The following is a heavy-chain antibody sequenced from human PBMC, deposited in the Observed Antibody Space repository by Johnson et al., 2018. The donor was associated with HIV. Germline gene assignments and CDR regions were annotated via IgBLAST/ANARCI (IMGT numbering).Heavy chain of an antibody. CDR1: GFTFSSYG. V-gene: IGHV3-13*01. J-gene: IGHJ3*02. CDR2: IGTAGDT. Sequence: VQLVESGGGILQPGGSLRLSCAASGFTFSSYGMHWVRQATGKGLEWVSAIGTAGDTYYPGSVKGRFTISRENAKNSLYLQMNSLRAGDTAVYYCARARLGYDFWSGHPGGWAFDIWGQGTMVTVSS. CDR3: ARARLGYDFWSGHPGGWAFDI. D-gene: IGHD3-3*01.